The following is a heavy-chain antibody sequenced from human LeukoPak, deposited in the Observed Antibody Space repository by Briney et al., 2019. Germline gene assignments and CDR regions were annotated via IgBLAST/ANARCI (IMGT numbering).Heavy chain of an antibody. CDR2: ISYDGSNK. CDR1: GFTFSSYG. D-gene: IGHD3-16*02. V-gene: IGHV3-30*18. CDR3: AKCPVTFGGVIVITSGYFDY. J-gene: IGHJ4*02. Sequence: GGSLRLSCAASGFTFSSYGMHWVRQAPGKGLEWVAVISYDGSNKYYADSVKDRFTISRDNSKNTLHLQMNNLRAEDTALYYCAKCPVTFGGVIVITSGYFDYWGQGTLVTVSS.